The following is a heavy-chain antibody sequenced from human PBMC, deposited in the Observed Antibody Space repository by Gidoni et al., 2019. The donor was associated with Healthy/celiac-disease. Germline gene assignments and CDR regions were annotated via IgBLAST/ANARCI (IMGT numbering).Heavy chain of an antibody. CDR2: IRSKAYGGTT. CDR1: GFPCGDYA. J-gene: IGHJ6*02. Sequence: EVQLGESGGGLVQPGWSLRLSCTASGFPCGDYAMSWFRQAPGKGGGWVGFIRSKAYGGTTEYAASVKGRFTISRDDSKSIAYLQMNSLKNEDTAVYYCTREAEEVSVRWELLGDYYYGMDVWGQGTTVTVSS. D-gene: IGHD1-26*01. V-gene: IGHV3-49*03. CDR3: TREAEEVSVRWELLGDYYYGMDV.